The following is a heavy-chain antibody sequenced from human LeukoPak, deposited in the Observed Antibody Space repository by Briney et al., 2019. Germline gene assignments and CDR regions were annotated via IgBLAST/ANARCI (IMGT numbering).Heavy chain of an antibody. V-gene: IGHV4-59*01. CDR1: GGSISSYY. Sequence: SETLSLTCTVSGGSISSYYWSWIRQPPGKGLEWIGYIYYSGSTNYNPSLKSRVTISVDTSKNQFSLKLSSVTAADTAVYYCARVGLYYDILTGYYPWYYLDYWGQGTLVTVSS. D-gene: IGHD3-9*01. CDR2: IYYSGST. CDR3: ARVGLYYDILTGYYPWYYLDY. J-gene: IGHJ4*02.